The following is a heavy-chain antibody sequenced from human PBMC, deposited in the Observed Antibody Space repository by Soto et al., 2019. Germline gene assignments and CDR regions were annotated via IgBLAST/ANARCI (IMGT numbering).Heavy chain of an antibody. D-gene: IGHD6-19*01. CDR3: ARDERTGYSSGWWDSDY. CDR1: GFTFSSYG. CDR2: IWYDGSNK. J-gene: IGHJ4*02. Sequence: QVQLVESGGGVVQPGRSLRLSCAASGFTFSSYGMHWVRQAPGKGLEWVAAIWYDGSNKYYADSVKGRFTISRDNSKNTLYLQMNSLRAEDTAVYYCARDERTGYSSGWWDSDYWGQGTLVTVSS. V-gene: IGHV3-33*01.